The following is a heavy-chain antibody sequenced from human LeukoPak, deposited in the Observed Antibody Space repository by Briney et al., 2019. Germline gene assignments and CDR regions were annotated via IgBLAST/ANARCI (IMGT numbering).Heavy chain of an antibody. Sequence: GASVKVSCKASGYTFTSYGISWVRQAPGQGLEWMGWISAYNGNTNYAQKLQGRVTMATDTSTSTAYMELRSLRSDDTAVYYCARDPICSGGSCYPYFDYWGQGTLVTVSS. CDR2: ISAYNGNT. CDR1: GYTFTSYG. V-gene: IGHV1-18*01. D-gene: IGHD2-15*01. CDR3: ARDPICSGGSCYPYFDY. J-gene: IGHJ4*02.